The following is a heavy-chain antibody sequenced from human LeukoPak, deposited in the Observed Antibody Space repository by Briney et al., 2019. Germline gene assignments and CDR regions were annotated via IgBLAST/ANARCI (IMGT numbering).Heavy chain of an antibody. J-gene: IGHJ4*02. CDR2: IDKKDKGYATAT. CDR1: GFTFSGSA. V-gene: IGHV3-73*01. CDR3: TRHSSYYDSSGYYSY. D-gene: IGHD3-22*01. Sequence: GGSLKLSCAASGFTFSGSAIHWVRQSSGKGLEWVGQIDKKDKGYATATAYAASVKGRFTISRDDSKNTAYLQMNSLKTEDTAVYFCTRHSSYYDSSGYYSYWGQGTLVTVSS.